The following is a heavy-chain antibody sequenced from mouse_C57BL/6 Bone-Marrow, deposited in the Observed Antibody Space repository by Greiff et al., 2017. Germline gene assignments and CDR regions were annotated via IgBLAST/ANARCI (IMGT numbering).Heavy chain of an antibody. V-gene: IGHV2-6-1*01. D-gene: IGHD1-1*01. CDR1: GFSLTSYG. CDR2: IWSDGST. J-gene: IGHJ1*03. CDR3: ARHGDYGSSYWYFDV. Sequence: VQLVESGPGLVAPSQSLSITCTVSGFSLTSYGVHWVRQPPGKGLEWLVVIWSDGSTTYNSALKSRLSTSKDNSKSQVFLKMNSLQTDDTAMYYCARHGDYGSSYWYFDVWGTGTTVTVSS.